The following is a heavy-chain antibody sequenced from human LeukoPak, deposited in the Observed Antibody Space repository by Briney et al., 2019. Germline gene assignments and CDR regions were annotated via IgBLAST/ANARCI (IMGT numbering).Heavy chain of an antibody. CDR3: ATGPLPLTS. V-gene: IGHV1-24*01. CDR2: FDPEDGET. CDR1: GYTLTELS. Sequence: AASVKVSCKVSGYTLTELSMHWVRQAPGKGLEWMGGFDPEDGETIYAQKFQGRVTTTEDTSTDTAYMELSSLRSEDTAVYYCATGPLPLTSWGQGTLVTVSS. J-gene: IGHJ4*02. D-gene: IGHD3-10*01.